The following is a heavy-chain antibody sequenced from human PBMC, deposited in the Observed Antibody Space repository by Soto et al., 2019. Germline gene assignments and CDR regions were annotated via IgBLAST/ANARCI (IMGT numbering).Heavy chain of an antibody. Sequence: EVQLVESGGGLVQPGGSLRLSCEAFEFSLSTYEVAWVRQAPGKGLEWVSHIGRRGSATYYADSVKGRFSISRDNAKNSVALQMNSLRADDTAVYFCARVYDDYLIDAFDIWAQGTMVSVSS. CDR1: EFSLSTYE. CDR3: ARVYDDYLIDAFDI. V-gene: IGHV3-48*03. D-gene: IGHD4-17*01. J-gene: IGHJ3*02. CDR2: IGRRGSAT.